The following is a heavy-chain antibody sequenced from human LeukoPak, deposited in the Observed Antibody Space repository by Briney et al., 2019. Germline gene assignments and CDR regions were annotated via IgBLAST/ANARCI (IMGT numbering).Heavy chain of an antibody. CDR1: EFTFTNYW. CDR2: IKQDGSET. V-gene: IGHV3-7*01. CDR3: ARDIAPAGLFFDY. Sequence: GGSLRLSCAASEFTFTNYWMTWVRQAQGKGLEWVANIKQDGSETYYVDSVKGRFTISRDNAKNSLYLQMNSLRAEDTAVYYCARDIAPAGLFFDYWGQGTLVTVSS. D-gene: IGHD6-13*01. J-gene: IGHJ4*02.